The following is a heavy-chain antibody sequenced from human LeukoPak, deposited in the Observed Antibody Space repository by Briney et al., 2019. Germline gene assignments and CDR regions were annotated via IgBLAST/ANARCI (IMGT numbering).Heavy chain of an antibody. CDR2: IYTSGTT. CDR1: GEYIRKYC. Sequence: SETLSLTCTVSGEYIRKYCWSWIRQPAGKGLEWIGRIYTSGTTDYNPSLESRVTMSIDTSNNYFSLKLSSVTAADTAVYYCARETNWTFDYWGQGTLVTVSS. CDR3: ARETNWTFDY. D-gene: IGHD1-20*01. J-gene: IGHJ4*02. V-gene: IGHV4-4*07.